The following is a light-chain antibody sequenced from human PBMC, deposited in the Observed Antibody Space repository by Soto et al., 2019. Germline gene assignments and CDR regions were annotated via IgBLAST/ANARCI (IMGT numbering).Light chain of an antibody. Sequence: DIVMTQSPDSLAVSLGERATINCKSSQSVLHSSNNMTYLAWLQQKPGQPPKLLLYWASTRESGVPDRFSGSGSGTDFTLTISSLQAEDVAVYYCQQYLRTPLTFGGGTKVEIK. CDR3: QQYLRTPLT. CDR1: QSVLHSSNNMTY. CDR2: WAS. V-gene: IGKV4-1*01. J-gene: IGKJ4*01.